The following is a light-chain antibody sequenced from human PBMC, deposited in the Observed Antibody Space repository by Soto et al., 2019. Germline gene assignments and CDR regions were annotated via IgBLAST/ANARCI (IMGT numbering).Light chain of an antibody. V-gene: IGKV3-11*01. CDR3: QQRRNWPLT. Sequence: EIVLTQSPATLSLSPGERATLSCRASQSVSSYLAWYQQKPGQAPWLLIYDASNRATGIPARFSGSGSGTDFTLTISSLEPEDFAVYYCQQRRNWPLTFGGGTKVEIK. CDR2: DAS. CDR1: QSVSSY. J-gene: IGKJ4*01.